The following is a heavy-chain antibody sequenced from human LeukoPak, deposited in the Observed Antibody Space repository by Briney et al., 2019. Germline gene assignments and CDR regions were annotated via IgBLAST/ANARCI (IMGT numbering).Heavy chain of an antibody. CDR1: GYTFTGYY. Sequence: GASVKVSCKASGYTFTGYYMHWVRQASGQGLEWMGWINPNSGGTNYAQKFQGRVTMTRDTSISTAYMELSRLRSDDTAVYYCARDLRAAAGQYYFGYWGQGTLVTVSS. CDR3: ARDLRAAAGQYYFGY. CDR2: INPNSGGT. J-gene: IGHJ4*02. D-gene: IGHD6-13*01. V-gene: IGHV1-2*02.